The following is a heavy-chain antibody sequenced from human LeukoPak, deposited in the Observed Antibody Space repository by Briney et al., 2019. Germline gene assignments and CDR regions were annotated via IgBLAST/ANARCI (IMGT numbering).Heavy chain of an antibody. CDR1: GYTFTGYY. D-gene: IGHD6-13*01. J-gene: IGHJ4*02. CDR3: ARTILGIAAAGRFDY. Sequence: ASVKVSCKASGYTFTGYYMHWVRQAPGQGLEWMGIINPSGGSTSYAQKFQGRVTMTRDTSTSTVYMELSSLRSEDTAVYYCARTILGIAAAGRFDYWGQGTLVTVSS. CDR2: INPSGGST. V-gene: IGHV1-46*01.